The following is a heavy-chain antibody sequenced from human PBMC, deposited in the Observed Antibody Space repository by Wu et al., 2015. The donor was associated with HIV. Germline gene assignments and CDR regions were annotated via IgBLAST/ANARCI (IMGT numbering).Heavy chain of an antibody. CDR2: SSAWDGRT. V-gene: IGHV1-18*01. CDR3: AREGHCTQGVCYHLEY. Sequence: VQLVQSGDEVKKPGAVSEGRPVRLPGYLFTLLWCHLGATGPWTTTLSGWGGSSAWDGRTNYAQNLQGRVAMTTDSSTSTAYMELKSLTSDDTAVYFCAREGHCTQGVCYHLEYWGQGTLVTVSS. CDR1: GYLFTLLW. J-gene: IGHJ4*02. D-gene: IGHD2-8*01.